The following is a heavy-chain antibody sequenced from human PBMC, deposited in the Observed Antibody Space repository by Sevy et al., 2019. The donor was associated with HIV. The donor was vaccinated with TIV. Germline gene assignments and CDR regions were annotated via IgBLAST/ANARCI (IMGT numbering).Heavy chain of an antibody. J-gene: IGHJ3*02. V-gene: IGHV3-7*01. CDR3: ARAGGWGNINHSNQILDI. Sequence: GWSLRLSCAASEFIFTGYWMNWVRQAPGKGLEWVANIDQDGSDKRYVDSVRGRFTISRDNANNFLYLQMSSLRADDTAVYYCARAGGWGNINHSNQILDIWGHGTKVTVSS. CDR2: IDQDGSDK. CDR1: EFIFTGYW. D-gene: IGHD3-16*01.